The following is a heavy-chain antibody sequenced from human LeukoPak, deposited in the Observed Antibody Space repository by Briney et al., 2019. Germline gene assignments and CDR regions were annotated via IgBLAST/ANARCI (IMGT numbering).Heavy chain of an antibody. Sequence: PGGTLRLSCAASGFTLRSYGMSWVRQAPGKGLEWAATISGSGVNTDYADSVKGRFTISSDNSKNTLYMQMNSLRAEETAVYYCAKAIVVLISGQFWDYWGQGTLVTVSS. J-gene: IGHJ4*02. D-gene: IGHD3-22*01. V-gene: IGHV3-23*01. CDR1: GFTLRSYG. CDR3: AKAIVVLISGQFWDY. CDR2: ISGSGVNT.